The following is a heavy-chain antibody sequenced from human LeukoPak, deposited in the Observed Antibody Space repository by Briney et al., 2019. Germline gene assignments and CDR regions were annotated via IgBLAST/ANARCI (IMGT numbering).Heavy chain of an antibody. CDR3: ARLKGYSSGWYPSYYFDY. D-gene: IGHD6-19*01. V-gene: IGHV4-59*08. CDR2: IYYTGST. Sequence: PSETLSLTCTVSGASISGSYWTWIRQPPGKGLEWIGYIYYTGSTNYNPSLKSRVTIPLDTSKNQFSLKLSSVTAADTAVYYCARLKGYSSGWYPSYYFDYWGQGTLVTVSS. CDR1: GASISGSY. J-gene: IGHJ4*02.